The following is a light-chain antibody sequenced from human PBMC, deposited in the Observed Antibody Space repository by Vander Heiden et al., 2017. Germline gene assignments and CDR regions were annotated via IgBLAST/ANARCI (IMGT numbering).Light chain of an antibody. CDR3: QQYNSYPLS. CDR2: KAS. Sequence: DIHMTQSPSTLSASVGDRVTITCRASQSISSWLAWYQQKPGKAPKLLIYKASSLESGIPSRFSGSGSGTEFTLTISSLQPDDFATYYCQQYNSYPLSIGGGTKVEIK. V-gene: IGKV1-5*03. J-gene: IGKJ4*01. CDR1: QSISSW.